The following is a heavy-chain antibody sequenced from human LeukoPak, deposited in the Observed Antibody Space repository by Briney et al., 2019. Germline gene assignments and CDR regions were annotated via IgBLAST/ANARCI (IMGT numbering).Heavy chain of an antibody. CDR2: IYYSGRT. CDR1: GASISSSSDY. CDR3: ARLGLGSSEDY. D-gene: IGHD2-2*01. V-gene: IGHV4-39*07. Sequence: KPSETLSLTCSVSGASISSSSDYWGWIRQPPGKGLEWIGIIYYSGRTYYNSSLKSRVTISVDTSNNQFSLSLNSVTAADTAVYYCARLGLGSSEDYWGQGTLVTVSS. J-gene: IGHJ4*02.